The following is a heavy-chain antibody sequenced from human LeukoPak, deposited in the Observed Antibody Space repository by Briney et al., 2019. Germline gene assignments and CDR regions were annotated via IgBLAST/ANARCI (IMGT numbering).Heavy chain of an antibody. D-gene: IGHD1-26*01. V-gene: IGHV4-39*07. Sequence: SETLSLTCTVSGGSISSSSYYWGWIRQPPGKGLEWIGSIYYSGSTYYNPSLKSRVTISVDTSKNQFSLKLSSVTAADTAVYYCARAGWELPDAFDIWGQGTMVTVSS. CDR3: ARAGWELPDAFDI. J-gene: IGHJ3*02. CDR1: GGSISSSSYY. CDR2: IYYSGST.